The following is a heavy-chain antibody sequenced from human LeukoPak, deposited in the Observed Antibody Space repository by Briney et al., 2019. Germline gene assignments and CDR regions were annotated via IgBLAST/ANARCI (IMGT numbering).Heavy chain of an antibody. J-gene: IGHJ3*02. V-gene: IGHV3-21*04. D-gene: IGHD3-3*01. CDR1: GFTFSSYS. CDR3: AKGAGVVTPVLDAFDI. Sequence: GSLRLSCAASGFTFSSYSMNWVRQAPGKGLEWVSSISSSSYIYYADSVKGRFTISRDNAKNTLYLQMNSLRAEDTAVYYCAKGAGVVTPVLDAFDIWGQGTMVTVSS. CDR2: ISSSSYI.